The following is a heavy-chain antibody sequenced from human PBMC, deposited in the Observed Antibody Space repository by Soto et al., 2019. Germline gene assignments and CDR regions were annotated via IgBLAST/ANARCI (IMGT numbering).Heavy chain of an antibody. D-gene: IGHD3-22*01. CDR3: ARGSYYYDSSGYLGY. J-gene: IGHJ4*02. Sequence: PGESLKISRKGSGYSFTSYWIGWVRQMPGKGLEGMGNIYPGDSDTRYSPSFQDQVPISADKSISTAYLQWRSEKATDSAMYLCARGSYYYDSSGYLGYWGQGTLVTVSS. CDR2: IYPGDSDT. CDR1: GYSFTSYW. V-gene: IGHV5-51*01.